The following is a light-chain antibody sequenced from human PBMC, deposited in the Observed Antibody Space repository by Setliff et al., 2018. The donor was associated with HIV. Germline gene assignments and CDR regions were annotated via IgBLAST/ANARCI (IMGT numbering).Light chain of an antibody. V-gene: IGLV2-14*01. Sequence: QSVLTQPASVSGSPGQSITISCTGTSSDVGAYNYVSWYQQHPGKAPKLMIYEVSNRPSGVSNRFSGSKSGNTASLTISGLQAEDEADYFCSSYRGGSTLFVLGPGTKV. CDR1: SSDVGAYNY. CDR2: EVS. CDR3: SSYRGGSTLFV. J-gene: IGLJ1*01.